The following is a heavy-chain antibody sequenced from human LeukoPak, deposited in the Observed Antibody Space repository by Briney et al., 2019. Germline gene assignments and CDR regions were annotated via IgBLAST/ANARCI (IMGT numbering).Heavy chain of an antibody. CDR2: IKQDGSEK. D-gene: IGHD2-2*01. Sequence: PGGSLRLSCAASGFTFSSYSMNWVRQAPGKGLEWVANIKQDGSEKYYVDSVKGRFTISRDNAKNSLYLQMNSLRAEDTAVYYCARGSIMVVVVPAAPLRWINWFDPWGQGTLVTVSS. CDR1: GFTFSSYS. V-gene: IGHV3-7*01. CDR3: ARGSIMVVVVPAAPLRWINWFDP. J-gene: IGHJ5*02.